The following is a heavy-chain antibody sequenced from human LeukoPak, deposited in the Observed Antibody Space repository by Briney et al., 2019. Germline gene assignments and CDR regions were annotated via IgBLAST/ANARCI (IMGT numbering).Heavy chain of an antibody. CDR2: INAGNGNT. CDR1: GYTFTSYA. D-gene: IGHD6-13*01. CDR3: ARGVASWYYYNIRGWFDP. J-gene: IGHJ5*02. V-gene: IGHV1-3*01. Sequence: ASVKVSCKASGYTFTSYAMHWVRQAPGQRLEWMGWINAGNGNTKYSQKFQGRVTITRDTSASTAYMELSSLRSEDTAVYYCARGVASWYYYNIRGWFDPWGQGTLVTVSS.